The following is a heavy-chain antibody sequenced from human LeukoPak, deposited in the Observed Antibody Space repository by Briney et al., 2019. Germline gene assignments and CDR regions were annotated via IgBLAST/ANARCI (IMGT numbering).Heavy chain of an antibody. CDR3: ARVRTSYCSSTSCHGPFDI. CDR1: GGSISSGGYY. V-gene: IGHV4-31*03. J-gene: IGHJ3*02. D-gene: IGHD2-2*01. CDR2: IYYSGST. Sequence: PSQTLSLTCTVSGGSISSGGYYWSWIRQHPGKGLEWIGYIYYSGSTYYNPSLKSRVTISVDTSKNQFSPKLSSVTAADTAVYYCARVRTSYCSSTSCHGPFDIWGQGTMVTVSS.